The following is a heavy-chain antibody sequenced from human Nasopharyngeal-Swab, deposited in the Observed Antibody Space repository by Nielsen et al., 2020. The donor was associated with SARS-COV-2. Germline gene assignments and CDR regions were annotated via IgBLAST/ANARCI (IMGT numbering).Heavy chain of an antibody. D-gene: IGHD3-10*01. Sequence: SQTLSLTCAVYGGSFSGYYWSWIRQPLGKGLEWIGDINHSRSTNYNPSLKSRVTISVDTSKNQFSLKLTSVTAADTAVYYCARMSMYYYGSGSYTLDYWGQGTLVTVSS. V-gene: IGHV4-34*01. J-gene: IGHJ4*02. CDR3: ARMSMYYYGSGSYTLDY. CDR1: GGSFSGYY. CDR2: INHSRST.